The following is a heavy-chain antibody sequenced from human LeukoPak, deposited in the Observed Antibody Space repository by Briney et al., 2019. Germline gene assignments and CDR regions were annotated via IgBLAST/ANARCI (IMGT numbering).Heavy chain of an antibody. V-gene: IGHV4-59*01. CDR1: GGSISSYY. J-gene: IGHJ4*02. D-gene: IGHD3-22*01. Sequence: SETQSLTCTVSGGSISSYYWSWIRQPPVKGLEWIGYIYYSGSTNYNPSLKSRVTISVDTSKNQFSLKLSSVTAADTAVYYCARGSGYYDSSGYYPLFDYWGQGTLVTVSS. CDR3: ARGSGYYDSSGYYPLFDY. CDR2: IYYSGST.